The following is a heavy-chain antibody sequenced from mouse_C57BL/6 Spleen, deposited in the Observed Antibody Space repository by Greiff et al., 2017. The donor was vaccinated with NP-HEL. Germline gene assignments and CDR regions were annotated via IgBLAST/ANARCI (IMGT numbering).Heavy chain of an antibody. D-gene: IGHD4-1*01. CDR1: GYSITSGYY. CDR2: ISYDGSN. CDR3: ARERANWYFDY. J-gene: IGHJ2*01. V-gene: IGHV3-6*01. Sequence: EVQLVESGPGLVKPSQSLSLTCSVTGYSITSGYYWNWIRQFPGNKLEWMGYISYDGSNNYNPSLKNRISITRDTSKNQFFLKLNSVTTEDTATYYCARERANWYFDYWGQGTTLTVSS.